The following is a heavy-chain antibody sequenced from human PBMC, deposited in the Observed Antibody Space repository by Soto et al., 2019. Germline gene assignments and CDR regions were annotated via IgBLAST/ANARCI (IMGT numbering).Heavy chain of an antibody. Sequence: EVQLLESGGGLVQPGGSLRLSCAASGFSFSNYVMSWVRQAPGKGLEWLSTISDTGGSSYYADSVRGRFTISRDNSKNTLSLQMNTLIAEDTAVYYCVKESSSDWTFSYYGMDVWGQGTTVTVSS. D-gene: IGHD6-19*01. V-gene: IGHV3-23*01. CDR1: GFSFSNYV. J-gene: IGHJ6*02. CDR2: ISDTGGSS. CDR3: VKESSSDWTFSYYGMDV.